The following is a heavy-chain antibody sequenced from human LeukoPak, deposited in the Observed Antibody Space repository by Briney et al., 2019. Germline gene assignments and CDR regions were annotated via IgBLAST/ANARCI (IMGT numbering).Heavy chain of an antibody. D-gene: IGHD3-10*01. CDR2: ISGSGGST. Sequence: GGSLRLSCAASGFTFSSYAMSWVRQAPGKGLEWVSAISGSGGSTYYADPVKGRFTISRDNSKNTLYLQMNSLRAEDTAVYYCAKDYYGSGSYYNVNYFDYWGQGTLVTVSS. V-gene: IGHV3-23*01. CDR1: GFTFSSYA. J-gene: IGHJ4*02. CDR3: AKDYYGSGSYYNVNYFDY.